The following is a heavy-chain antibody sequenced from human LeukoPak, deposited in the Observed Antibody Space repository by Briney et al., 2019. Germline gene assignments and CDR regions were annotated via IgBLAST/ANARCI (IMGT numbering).Heavy chain of an antibody. CDR1: GFTFDDYA. Sequence: GRSLRLSCAASGFTFDDYAMHWVRQAPGKGLERVSGISWNSGSIGYADSVKGRFTISRDNAKNSLYLQMNSLRAEDTALYYCAKAHLGYSSGPVNFDYWGQGTLVTVSS. V-gene: IGHV3-9*01. CDR2: ISWNSGSI. J-gene: IGHJ4*02. CDR3: AKAHLGYSSGPVNFDY. D-gene: IGHD6-19*01.